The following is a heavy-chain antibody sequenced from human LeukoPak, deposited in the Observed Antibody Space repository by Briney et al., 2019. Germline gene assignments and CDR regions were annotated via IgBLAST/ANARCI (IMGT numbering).Heavy chain of an antibody. Sequence: GGSLRLSCAASGFTFSSYGMHWVRQAPGKGLEWVAVISYDGSNKYYADSVKGRFTISRDNSKNTLYLQMNSLRAEDTAVYYCEKDREAMSALGYYYGMDVWGQGTTVTVSS. J-gene: IGHJ6*02. D-gene: IGHD5-18*01. CDR2: ISYDGSNK. V-gene: IGHV3-30*18. CDR3: EKDREAMSALGYYYGMDV. CDR1: GFTFSSYG.